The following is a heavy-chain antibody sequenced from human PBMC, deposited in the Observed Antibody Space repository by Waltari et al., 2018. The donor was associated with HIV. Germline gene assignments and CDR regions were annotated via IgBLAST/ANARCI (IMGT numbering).Heavy chain of an antibody. CDR2: IYYSGST. V-gene: IGHV4-59*01. D-gene: IGHD3-22*01. Sequence: QVQLQESGPGLVKPSETLSITCTVSGGSSSSYYWRWNRQPPGKGLEWIGYIYYSGSTNYNPSLKSRVTISVDTSKNQFSLKLSSVTAADTAVYYCARVPTITMIGGYFDLWGRGTLVTVSS. J-gene: IGHJ2*01. CDR3: ARVPTITMIGGYFDL. CDR1: GGSSSSYY.